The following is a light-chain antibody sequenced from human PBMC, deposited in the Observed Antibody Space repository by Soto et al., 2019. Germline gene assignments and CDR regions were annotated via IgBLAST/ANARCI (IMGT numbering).Light chain of an antibody. CDR2: GAS. Sequence: EIVLTQSPGTLSLSPGERATLSCRASQSISSSYLAWYQQKPGQAPRLLVYGASSRATGTPDRFSGSGSGTDFTLIISRMESVDFSVYYCQQYGSSRFTFGPGTKVDTK. CDR1: QSISSSY. CDR3: QQYGSSRFT. J-gene: IGKJ3*01. V-gene: IGKV3-20*01.